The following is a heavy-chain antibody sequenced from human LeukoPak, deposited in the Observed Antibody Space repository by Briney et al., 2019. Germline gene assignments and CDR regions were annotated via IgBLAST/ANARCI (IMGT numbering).Heavy chain of an antibody. CDR2: INPKSGAT. Sequence: PSMKLSCTASGYLFTCYYINWVRQAPGQGLEWMGWINPKSGATKSAQKFQGRITMTGDKSIGTAYVELSTLRSDDTAVYYCGHCSYDLYAFDMWGQGTLVSV. CDR1: GYLFTCYY. D-gene: IGHD3-22*01. CDR3: GHCSYDLYAFDM. J-gene: IGHJ3*02. V-gene: IGHV1-2*02.